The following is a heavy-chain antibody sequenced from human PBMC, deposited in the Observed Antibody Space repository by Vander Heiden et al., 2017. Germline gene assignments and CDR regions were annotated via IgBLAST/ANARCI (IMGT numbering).Heavy chain of an antibody. J-gene: IGHJ4*02. CDR3: AMGGDYGRFDY. D-gene: IGHD4-17*01. V-gene: IGHV3-74*01. Sequence: FTISRDNAKNTLYLQMNSLRAEDTAVYYCAMGGDYGRFDYWGPGTLVTLSS.